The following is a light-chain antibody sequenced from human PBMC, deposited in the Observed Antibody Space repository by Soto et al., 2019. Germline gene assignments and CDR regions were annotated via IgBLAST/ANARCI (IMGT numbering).Light chain of an antibody. CDR2: DVS. CDR3: SSYTTSNTLYV. V-gene: IGLV2-14*01. Sequence: QSVLTQPASVSGSPGQSITISCTGTSSDVGNYNYASWYQQHPGKAPKLIIYDVSNRPSGVSNRFSGSKSGNTASLTISGLQAEDEADYYCSSYTTSNTLYVFGTGTKVTVL. CDR1: SSDVGNYNY. J-gene: IGLJ1*01.